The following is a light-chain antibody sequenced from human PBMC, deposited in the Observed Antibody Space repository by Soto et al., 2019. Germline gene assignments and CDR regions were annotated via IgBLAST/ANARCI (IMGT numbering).Light chain of an antibody. CDR1: SSDVGTYNL. Sequence: QSALTQPASVSGSPGQSITISCTGTSSDVGTYNLVSWYQQHPGKAPKLMVYEGTKRPSGVSNRFSGSKSGNTASLTISGLQTEDEADYYCCAYVGSSTCVFGAGTKVTVL. CDR3: CAYVGSSTCV. V-gene: IGLV2-23*01. CDR2: EGT. J-gene: IGLJ1*01.